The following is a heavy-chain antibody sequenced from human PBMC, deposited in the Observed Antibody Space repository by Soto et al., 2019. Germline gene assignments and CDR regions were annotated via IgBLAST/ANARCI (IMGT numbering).Heavy chain of an antibody. CDR2: ISGSGGST. V-gene: IGHV3-23*01. Sequence: GGSLRLSCAASGFTFSSYAMSWVRQAPGKGLEWVSAISGSGGSTYYADSVKGRFTISRDNSKNTLYLQINSLRAEDTAVYYCAHSAPDYDFWSGPPGDYYYMDVWGKGTTVTVSS. D-gene: IGHD3-3*01. CDR1: GFTFSSYA. CDR3: AHSAPDYDFWSGPPGDYYYMDV. J-gene: IGHJ6*03.